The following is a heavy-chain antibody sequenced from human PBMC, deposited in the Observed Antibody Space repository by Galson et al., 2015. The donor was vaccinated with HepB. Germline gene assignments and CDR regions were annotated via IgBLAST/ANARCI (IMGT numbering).Heavy chain of an antibody. CDR2: IRSKTYGGTT. CDR1: GFTFGDYA. Sequence: SLRLSCAASGFTFGDYAMSWFRQAPGKGLEWVGSIRSKTYGGTTEHAAAVKGRFTVSRDDSKSIAYLQMSSLRTGDTAVYYCAREEDCSGTSCYSVWGQGTLVTVSS. J-gene: IGHJ4*02. CDR3: AREEDCSGTSCYSV. V-gene: IGHV3-49*03. D-gene: IGHD2-2*01.